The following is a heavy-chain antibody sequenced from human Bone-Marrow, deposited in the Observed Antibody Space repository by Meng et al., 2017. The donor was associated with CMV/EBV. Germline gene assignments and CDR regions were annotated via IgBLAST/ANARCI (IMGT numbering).Heavy chain of an antibody. V-gene: IGHV3-74*01. Sequence: GESLKISCAASGFTFSSYAMHWVRQAPGKGLVWVSRINSDGSSTSYADSVKGRFTISRDNAKNTLYLQMNSLRAEDTAVYYCAKGMAHWEYYYDSSGRGDAFDIWGQGTMVTVSS. CDR3: AKGMAHWEYYYDSSGRGDAFDI. D-gene: IGHD3-22*01. CDR1: GFTFSSYA. J-gene: IGHJ3*02. CDR2: INSDGSST.